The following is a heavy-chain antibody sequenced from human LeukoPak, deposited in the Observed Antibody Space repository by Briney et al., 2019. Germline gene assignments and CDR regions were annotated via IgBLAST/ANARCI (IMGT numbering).Heavy chain of an antibody. CDR3: ARSLSLRGYFDY. V-gene: IGHV3-9*03. D-gene: IGHD1-26*01. Sequence: PGXXLRLSCAASGFTFDDYAMNWVRQVPGKGREWGSGISWNSGSIDHADSVKGRFTISRDNAKNSLYLQMNSLRPEDMALYFCARSLSLRGYFDYWGQGTLVTVSS. CDR1: GFTFDDYA. J-gene: IGHJ4*02. CDR2: ISWNSGSI.